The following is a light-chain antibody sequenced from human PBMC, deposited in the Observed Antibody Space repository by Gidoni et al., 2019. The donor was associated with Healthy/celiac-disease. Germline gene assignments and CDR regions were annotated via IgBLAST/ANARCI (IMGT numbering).Light chain of an antibody. V-gene: IGKV3-15*01. J-gene: IGKJ1*01. CDR2: GAS. CDR1: QSVSSN. Sequence: IVITQSPATLSFSPGERATLSCRARQSVSSNLAWYQQKPGQAPRLIIYGASTRATGIPARFSGSGSGKEFTLTISSLQAEDFAVYYCQKYNNWPWTFGQGTKVEIK. CDR3: QKYNNWPWT.